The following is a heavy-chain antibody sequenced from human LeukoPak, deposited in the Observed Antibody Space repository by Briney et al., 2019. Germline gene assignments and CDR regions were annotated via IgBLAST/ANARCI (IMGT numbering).Heavy chain of an antibody. V-gene: IGHV4-38-2*01. D-gene: IGHD1-26*01. CDR1: GNSINSAYY. CDR3: ARAGDSGSYYYFDY. CDR2: IYTSGST. J-gene: IGHJ4*02. Sequence: PSETLSLTCAVTGNSINSAYYWGWIRQPPGKGLEWIGRIYTSGSTNYNPSLKSRVTISVDTSKNQFSLKLSSVTAADTAVYYCARAGDSGSYYYFDYWGQGTLVTVSS.